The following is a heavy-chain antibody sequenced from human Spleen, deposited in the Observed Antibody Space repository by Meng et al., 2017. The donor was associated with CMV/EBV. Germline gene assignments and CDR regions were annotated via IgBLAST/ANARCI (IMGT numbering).Heavy chain of an antibody. CDR2: IIPISGPA. V-gene: IGHV1-69*13. CDR3: ARGSPLMVRLMDV. J-gene: IGHJ6*02. Sequence: PVKVSCKVSGGTFSSYSITWVRRAPGQGLEWMGGIIPISGPANYAQNFQGRITITADESTSTAYMELSSLRSEDTAVYYCARGSPLMVRLMDVWGQGTTVTVSS. CDR1: GGTFSSYS. D-gene: IGHD3-10*01.